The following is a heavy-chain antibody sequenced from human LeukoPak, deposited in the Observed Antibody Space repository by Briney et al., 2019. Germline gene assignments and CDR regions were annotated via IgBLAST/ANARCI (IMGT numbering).Heavy chain of an antibody. CDR2: IYSGGDT. J-gene: IGHJ4*02. CDR1: GFTFNRKY. Sequence: PGGSLRLSCAASGFTFNRKYMSWVRQAPGKGLEWVSVIYSGGDTYYADSVKGRFTISRDNSKNTLYLQMNSLRAEDTAVYYCARGRAFGVDFDYWGQGTLVTVSS. D-gene: IGHD3-16*01. CDR3: ARGRAFGVDFDY. V-gene: IGHV3-53*01.